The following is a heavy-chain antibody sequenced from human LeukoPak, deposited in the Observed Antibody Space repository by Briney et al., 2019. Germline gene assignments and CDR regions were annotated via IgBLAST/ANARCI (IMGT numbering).Heavy chain of an antibody. Sequence: GGSLRLSCAASGFTFSNYAMRWVRQAPGKGLGWFSVISGSGGSTYYADSVKGRFTISRDNSKNTLHLQMKSLRAEDTAVYYCAKSILIRGISGYHYYYMYVWGKGTTVTISS. V-gene: IGHV3-23*01. J-gene: IGHJ6*03. D-gene: IGHD2-8*01. CDR2: ISGSGGST. CDR3: AKSILIRGISGYHYYYMYV. CDR1: GFTFSNYA.